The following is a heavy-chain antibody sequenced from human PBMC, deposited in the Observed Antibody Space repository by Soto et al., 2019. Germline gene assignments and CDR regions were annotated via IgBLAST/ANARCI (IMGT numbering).Heavy chain of an antibody. CDR2: IYPGDSDT. Sequence: PGESLKISCKGSGYSFTSYWIGWVRQMPGKGLEWMGIIYPGDSDTRYSPSFQGQVTISADKSISTAYLQWSSLKASDTAMYYCARSGCSSTSCIDYYYYGMDVWGQGTTVTVSS. V-gene: IGHV5-51*01. CDR3: ARSGCSSTSCIDYYYYGMDV. CDR1: GYSFTSYW. D-gene: IGHD2-2*01. J-gene: IGHJ6*02.